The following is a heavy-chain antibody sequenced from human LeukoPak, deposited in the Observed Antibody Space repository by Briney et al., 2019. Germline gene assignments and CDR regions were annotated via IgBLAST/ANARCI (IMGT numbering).Heavy chain of an antibody. J-gene: IGHJ4*02. V-gene: IGHV2-70*04. CDR3: TRISADSGSSPFDY. CDR2: IDWDDGK. D-gene: IGHD6-6*01. Sequence: SGPTLVNPTQTLTLTCTFSGFSLSTSGTRVNWIRQPPGKALAWLARIDWDDGKFYTPSLKPRLTISKDTSKNQVVLTMTNMDPADTATYYCTRISADSGSSPFDYWGQGTLVTVSS. CDR1: GFSLSTSGTR.